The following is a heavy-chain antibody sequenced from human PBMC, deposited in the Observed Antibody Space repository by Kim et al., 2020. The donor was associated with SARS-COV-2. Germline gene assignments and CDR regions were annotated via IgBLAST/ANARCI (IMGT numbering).Heavy chain of an antibody. CDR3: ARGYYAPAFNWFDP. CDR1: GESFIDYY. CDR2: INHTEST. J-gene: IGHJ5*02. Sequence: SETLSLTCAVHGESFIDYYWSWIRQAPGKGLEWIGEINHTESTNYNPSLKNRVTILVDTSKKQFSLRLTSVTAADTALYYCARGYYAPAFNWFDPWGQGT. V-gene: IGHV4-34*01. D-gene: IGHD2-2*01.